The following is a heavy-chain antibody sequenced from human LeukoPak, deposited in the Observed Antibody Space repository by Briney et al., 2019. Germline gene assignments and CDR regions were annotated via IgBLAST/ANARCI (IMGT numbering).Heavy chain of an antibody. J-gene: IGHJ4*02. V-gene: IGHV3-23*01. CDR2: ISGSGDGT. CDR1: GFTFATCA. D-gene: IGHD6-6*01. CDR3: AKLIGSSSDIG. Sequence: PGGSLRLSCAASGFTFATCAMSWVRQGPGKGLEWVSSISGSGDGTYYADSVKGRFTISRDNSRNTLYLQVNSLRAEDTAVYYCAKLIGSSSDIGWGQGTLVTVSS.